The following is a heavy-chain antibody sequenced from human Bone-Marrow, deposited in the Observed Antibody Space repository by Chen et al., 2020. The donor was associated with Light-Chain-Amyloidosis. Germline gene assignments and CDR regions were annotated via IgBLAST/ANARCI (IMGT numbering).Heavy chain of an antibody. V-gene: IGHV1-69*01. J-gene: IGHJ4*02. CDR1: GGTLSTYA. D-gene: IGHD3-3*01. Sequence: QVQLVQSGAEVKKPGSSVKVSCKASGGTLSTYAFSWVRQAPGQGLEWMGGITPMFATAHYTQNFQGRVTITADESTSTTYMELRSLRFEDTAIYYCAREGRSGNSNPFDYWGQGTLVTVSS. CDR3: AREGRSGNSNPFDY. CDR2: ITPMFATA.